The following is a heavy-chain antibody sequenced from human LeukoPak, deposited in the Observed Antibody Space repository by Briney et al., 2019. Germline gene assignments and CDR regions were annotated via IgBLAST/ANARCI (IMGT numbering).Heavy chain of an antibody. Sequence: SETLSLTCTVSGGSISSYYWSWIRQPPGKGLEWIGYIYYIGSTNYNPSLKRRVTISVDTSKKQFSLRKSSVTAADSAVYFCAREGREPAAGMDYWGQGTLVTVSS. CDR2: IYYIGST. V-gene: IGHV4-59*01. CDR1: GGSISSYY. CDR3: AREGREPAAGMDY. D-gene: IGHD6-13*01. J-gene: IGHJ4*02.